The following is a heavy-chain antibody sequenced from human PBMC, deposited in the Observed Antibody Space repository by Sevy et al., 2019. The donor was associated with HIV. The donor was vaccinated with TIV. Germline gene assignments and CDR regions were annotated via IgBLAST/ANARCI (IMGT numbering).Heavy chain of an antibody. J-gene: IGHJ4*02. CDR3: ATSRSGYFDSSGYYIY. V-gene: IGHV5-51*01. CDR1: GYSFTSHW. D-gene: IGHD3-22*01. CDR2: IYPDDSET. Sequence: GESLKISCEGSGYSFTSHWIGWVRHKPGKGLEWMGIIYPDDSETRYSPSFQGQVTFSADKSISTAYLQWSSLKASDTAMYYCATSRSGYFDSSGYYIYWGQGTMVTVSS.